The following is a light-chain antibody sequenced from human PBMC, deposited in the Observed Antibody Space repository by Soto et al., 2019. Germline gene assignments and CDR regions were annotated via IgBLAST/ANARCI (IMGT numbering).Light chain of an antibody. Sequence: QSELTQPPSVSAAPGQKVTISCSGSSSNIGNNYVSWYQNLPGTAPKLLIYENNKRPSGIPDRFSDSKSGTSATLGITGLQTGDGATYYCGTWDNSLTVWVFGGGTKLTVL. J-gene: IGLJ3*02. V-gene: IGLV1-51*02. CDR1: SSNIGNNY. CDR3: GTWDNSLTVWV. CDR2: ENN.